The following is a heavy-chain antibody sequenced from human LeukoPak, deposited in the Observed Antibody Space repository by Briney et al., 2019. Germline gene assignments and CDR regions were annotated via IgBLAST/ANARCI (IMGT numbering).Heavy chain of an antibody. CDR3: VWGGYRSFDY. D-gene: IGHD3-16*02. CDR2: ISSSGGTI. V-gene: IGHV3-11*01. Sequence: GGSLRLSCAASGFTFSDYYINWIRQAPGKGLEWVSYISSSGGTIYYADSVKGRFTISRDNPKNSLYLQMNSLRAEDAAVYYCVWGGYRSFDYWGQGTLVTVSS. J-gene: IGHJ4*02. CDR1: GFTFSDYY.